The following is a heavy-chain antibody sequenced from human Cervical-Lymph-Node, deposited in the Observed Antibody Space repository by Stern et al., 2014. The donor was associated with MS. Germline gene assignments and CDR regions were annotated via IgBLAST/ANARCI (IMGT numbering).Heavy chain of an antibody. J-gene: IGHJ4*02. CDR3: ARDNFEYSTESFDY. CDR1: GFTFSSYS. V-gene: IGHV3-21*01. D-gene: IGHD6-6*01. CDR2: ISSSSSYI. Sequence: EVQLVESGGGLVQPGGSLRLSCAASGFTFSSYSMNWVRQAPGKGLEWVSSISSSSSYIYYADSVNGRFTISRDTAKNSLYLQMNSLRAEDTAVYYCARDNFEYSTESFDYWGQGTLVTVSS.